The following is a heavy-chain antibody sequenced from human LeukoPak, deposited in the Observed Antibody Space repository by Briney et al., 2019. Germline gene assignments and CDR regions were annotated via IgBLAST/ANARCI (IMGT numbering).Heavy chain of an antibody. Sequence: PSETLSLTCAVYGGSFSGYYWSWIRQPPGKGLEWIGEINHSGSTNYNPSLKSRVTISVDTSKNQFSLKLSSVTAADTAVYYCARRPPSYYYGSGSRYYYYYYYMDVWGKGTTGTISS. J-gene: IGHJ6*03. D-gene: IGHD3-10*01. CDR2: INHSGST. V-gene: IGHV4-34*01. CDR1: GGSFSGYY. CDR3: ARRPPSYYYGSGSRYYYYYYYMDV.